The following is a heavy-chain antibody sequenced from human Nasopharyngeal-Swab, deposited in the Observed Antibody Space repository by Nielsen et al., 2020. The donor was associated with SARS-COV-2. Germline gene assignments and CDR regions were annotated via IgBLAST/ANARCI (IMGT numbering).Heavy chain of an antibody. CDR1: GFTLSRDW. Sequence: GESLKISCAASGFTLSRDWMHWVRQPPGKGLVGVSRISPDGRGTSFADSVKGRFTISRDNAKNTLYLQMNSLRVEDTAVYFCARGTSDWRGIDYWGQGTLVTVSS. CDR2: ISPDGRGT. D-gene: IGHD6-19*01. V-gene: IGHV3-74*01. J-gene: IGHJ4*02. CDR3: ARGTSDWRGIDY.